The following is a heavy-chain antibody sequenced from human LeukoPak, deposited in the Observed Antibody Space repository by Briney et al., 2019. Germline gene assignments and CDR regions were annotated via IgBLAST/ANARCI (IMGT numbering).Heavy chain of an antibody. D-gene: IGHD3-10*01. CDR1: GGSISSSSYY. Sequence: SETLSLTCTVSGGSISSSSYYWGWIRQPPGKGLEWIGSIYYSGSTYYNPSLKSRVTISVDTSKNQFSLKLSSVTAADTAVYYCARSPVYGSGSYYPYYFDYWGQGTLVTVSS. J-gene: IGHJ4*02. CDR3: ARSPVYGSGSYYPYYFDY. CDR2: IYYSGST. V-gene: IGHV4-39*07.